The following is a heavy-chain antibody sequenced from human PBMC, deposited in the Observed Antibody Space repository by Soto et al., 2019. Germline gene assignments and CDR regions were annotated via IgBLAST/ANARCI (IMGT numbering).Heavy chain of an antibody. CDR3: ARVRGNYGYYYYYGMDV. CDR1: GGTFSSYA. J-gene: IGHJ6*02. V-gene: IGHV1-69*13. CDR2: IIPIFGTA. D-gene: IGHD4-4*01. Sequence: SVKVSCKASGGTFSSYAISWVRQAPGQGLEWMGGIIPIFGTANYAQKFQGRVTITADESTSTAYMELSSLRSEDTAVYYCARVRGNYGYYYYYGMDVWGQGTTVTVSS.